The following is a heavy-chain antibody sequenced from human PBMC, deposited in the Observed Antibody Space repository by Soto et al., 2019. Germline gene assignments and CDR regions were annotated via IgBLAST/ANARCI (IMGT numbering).Heavy chain of an antibody. CDR2: ISGSGGST. CDR3: AKDSGYSYGYGPDY. CDR1: GFTFSSYA. V-gene: IGHV3-23*01. J-gene: IGHJ4*02. Sequence: PGGSLRLSCAASGFTFSSYAMSWVRQAPGKGLEWVSAISGSGGSTYYADSVKGRFTISRDNPKNTLYLQMNSLRAEDTAVYYCAKDSGYSYGYGPDYWGQGTLVTVSS. D-gene: IGHD5-18*01.